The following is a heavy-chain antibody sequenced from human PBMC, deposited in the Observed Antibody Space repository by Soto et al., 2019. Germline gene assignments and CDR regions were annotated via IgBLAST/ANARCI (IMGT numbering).Heavy chain of an antibody. D-gene: IGHD5-18*01. CDR2: VSGGGGDT. J-gene: IGHJ5*02. Sequence: EVQLLESGGGLVQPGGSLRLSCAASGFTFNNFAMSWVRQSPGKGLEWVSAVSGGGGDTYYADSVKGRFTISRDNFKNTLDLRMNSLRADVTAIYFCAVCTVDTIVSSGCCNGFGPWGQGALVTVSS. V-gene: IGHV3-23*01. CDR1: GFTFNNFA. CDR3: AVCTVDTIVSSGCCNGFGP.